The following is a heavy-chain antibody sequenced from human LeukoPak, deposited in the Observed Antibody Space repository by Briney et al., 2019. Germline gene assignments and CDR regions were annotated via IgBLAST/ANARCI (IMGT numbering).Heavy chain of an antibody. Sequence: GESLKISCKGSGYSFTSYWIGWVRQMPGKGLEWMGIIYPGDSDTRYSPSFQGQVTISADKSNSTAYLQWSSLKASDTAMYYCARQSRSYGYDFDYWGQGTLVTVSS. D-gene: IGHD5-18*01. V-gene: IGHV5-51*01. CDR2: IYPGDSDT. J-gene: IGHJ4*02. CDR1: GYSFTSYW. CDR3: ARQSRSYGYDFDY.